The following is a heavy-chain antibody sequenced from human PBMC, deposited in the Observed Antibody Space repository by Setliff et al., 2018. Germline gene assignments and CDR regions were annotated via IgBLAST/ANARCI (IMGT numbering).Heavy chain of an antibody. CDR3: AKDSSGWPHSLISYFQH. Sequence: GGSLRLSCAASGFTVSSDYMSWFRQAPGKGLEWVSVIYGGGDTYYADSVKGRFTIYRDNSKNTLYLQMNSLRAEDTAVYYCAKDSSGWPHSLISYFQHWGQGTLVTVSS. CDR2: IYGGGDT. J-gene: IGHJ1*01. CDR1: GFTVSSDY. D-gene: IGHD6-19*01. V-gene: IGHV3-53*01.